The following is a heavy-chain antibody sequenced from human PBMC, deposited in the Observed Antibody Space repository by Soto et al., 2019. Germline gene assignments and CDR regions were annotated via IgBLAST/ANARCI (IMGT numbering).Heavy chain of an antibody. CDR1: GYTFTSYG. J-gene: IGHJ3*02. Sequence: QVQLVQSGAEVKKPGASVKVSCKASGYTFTSYGISWVRQAPGQGLEWMGWISAYNGNTNYAQKLQGRVTMTTDTSTSTAYMEPRSLRSDDTAVYYCARDDIVVVVAATRTAFDIWGQGTMVTVSS. V-gene: IGHV1-18*01. CDR3: ARDDIVVVVAATRTAFDI. D-gene: IGHD2-15*01. CDR2: ISAYNGNT.